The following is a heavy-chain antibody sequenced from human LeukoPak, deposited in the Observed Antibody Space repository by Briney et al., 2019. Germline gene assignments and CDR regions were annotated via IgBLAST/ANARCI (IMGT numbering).Heavy chain of an antibody. V-gene: IGHV3-23*01. Sequence: GGSLRLSCAASGFIFSNYAMTWARLTPGKGLEWVSASSGSGGSTYYADSVKGRFTISRDNSKNTLYLQMNSLRAEDTAVYYCAKENRITMVRGPVDYWGQGTLVTVSS. D-gene: IGHD3-10*01. CDR3: AKENRITMVRGPVDY. CDR1: GFIFSNYA. CDR2: SSGSGGST. J-gene: IGHJ4*02.